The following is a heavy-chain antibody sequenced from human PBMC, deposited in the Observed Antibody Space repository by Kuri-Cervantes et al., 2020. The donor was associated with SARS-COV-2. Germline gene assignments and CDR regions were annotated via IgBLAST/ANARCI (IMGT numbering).Heavy chain of an antibody. CDR3: ARDLEGINYAVGDY. D-gene: IGHD4-11*01. CDR1: GYSISSGYY. V-gene: IGHV4-38-2*02. CDR2: IYHSGST. Sequence: SETLSLTCAASGYSISSGYYWGLIRPPPGKGLEWIGSIYHSGSTYYNPSLKSRVTISVDTSKNQFSLKLSSVTAADTAVYYCARDLEGINYAVGDYWGQGTLVTVSS. J-gene: IGHJ4*02.